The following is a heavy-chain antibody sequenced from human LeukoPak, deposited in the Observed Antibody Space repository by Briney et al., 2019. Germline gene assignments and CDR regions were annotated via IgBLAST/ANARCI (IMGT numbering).Heavy chain of an antibody. V-gene: IGHV4-30-2*01. CDR1: GGSIGSGGYS. D-gene: IGHD2-2*01. CDR3: VRGGAVPAANPLHYYYYGMDV. Sequence: TSQTLSLTCAVSGGSIGSGGYSWSWIRQPPGNGLEWIGYIYHSGSTYYNPSLKSRVTISVDRSKNQFSLKLSFVTAADTAVYYCVRGGAVPAANPLHYYYYGMDVWGKGTTVTVSS. J-gene: IGHJ6*04. CDR2: IYHSGST.